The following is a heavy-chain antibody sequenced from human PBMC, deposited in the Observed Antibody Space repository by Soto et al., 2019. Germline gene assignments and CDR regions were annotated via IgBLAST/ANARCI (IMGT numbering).Heavy chain of an antibody. Sequence: QVQLLQSGAEVKKPGSSVRVSCEASGGTFRPYAISWVRQAPGQGLEWMGEIIPIFGKVNYAQKFQGRVTIPADQSTTTDYMDLRSLTSEDTAGYYCAKGAVAGTPTSYYYYGMDVWGQGTTVTVS. J-gene: IGHJ6*02. CDR1: GGTFRPYA. CDR2: IIPIFGKV. CDR3: AKGAVAGTPTSYYYYGMDV. V-gene: IGHV1-69*12. D-gene: IGHD6-19*01.